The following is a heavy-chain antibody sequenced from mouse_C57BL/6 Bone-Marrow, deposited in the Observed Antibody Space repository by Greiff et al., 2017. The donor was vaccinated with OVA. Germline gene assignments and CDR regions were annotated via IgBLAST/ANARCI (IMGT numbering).Heavy chain of an antibody. J-gene: IGHJ3*01. CDR3: TSRYYYGSSWFAY. V-gene: IGHV1-5*01. CDR2: IYPGNSDT. D-gene: IGHD1-1*01. Sequence: EVQLQESGTVLARPGASVKMSCKTSGYTFTSYWMHWVKQRPGQGLEWIGAIYPGNSDTSYNQKFKGKAKLTAVTSASTAYMELSSLTNEDSAVYYCTSRYYYGSSWFAYWGQGTLVTVSA. CDR1: GYTFTSYW.